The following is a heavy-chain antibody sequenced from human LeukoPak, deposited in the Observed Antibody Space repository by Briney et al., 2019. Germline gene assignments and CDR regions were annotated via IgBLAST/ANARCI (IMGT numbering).Heavy chain of an antibody. CDR1: GYTFTSYD. J-gene: IGHJ6*03. CDR2: MNPNSGNT. Sequence: ASVKVSCKASGYTFTSYDINWVRQATGQGLEWMGWMNPNSGNTGYAQKFQGRVTITRNTSISTAYMELSSLRSEDTAVYYCARRSGWYYYYYYYMDVWGKGTTVTVSS. CDR3: ARRSGWYYYYYYYMDV. D-gene: IGHD6-19*01. V-gene: IGHV1-8*03.